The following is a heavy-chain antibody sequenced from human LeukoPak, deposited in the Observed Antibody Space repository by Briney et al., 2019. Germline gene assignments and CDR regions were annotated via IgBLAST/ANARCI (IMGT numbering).Heavy chain of an antibody. Sequence: PGGSLRLSCEASGFTFSSYWMHWVRQVPGKGLVWVSRINTDGSTTNYADSVKGRFTISRDNAKNTVYLQVDSLRAEDTAVYYCARSFDIWDQGIMVTVSS. V-gene: IGHV3-74*01. CDR3: ARSFDI. CDR1: GFTFSSYW. J-gene: IGHJ3*02. CDR2: INTDGSTT.